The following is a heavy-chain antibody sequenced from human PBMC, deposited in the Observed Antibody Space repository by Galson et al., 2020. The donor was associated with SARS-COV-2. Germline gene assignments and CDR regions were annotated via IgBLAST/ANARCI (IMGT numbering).Heavy chain of an antibody. V-gene: IGHV1-18*01. D-gene: IGHD3-22*01. J-gene: IGHJ4*02. CDR2: ISAYNGNT. Sequence: ASVTVSCKASGYTFSSYGITWVRQAPGQGLEWMGWISAYNGNTRYPQKFQGRVTMTTDTSASTAYMELRRLRSDDTAMYYCATSYKTYSYDGTGFSSDYWGQGTLVTVSP. CDR3: ATSYKTYSYDGTGFSSDY. CDR1: GYTFSSYG.